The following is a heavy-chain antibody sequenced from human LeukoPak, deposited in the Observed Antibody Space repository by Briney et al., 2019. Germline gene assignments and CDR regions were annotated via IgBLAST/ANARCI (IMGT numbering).Heavy chain of an antibody. CDR2: IYYSGST. Sequence: SETLSLTCTVSGGSISSGDYYWSWIRQPPGKGLEWIGYIYYSGSTYYNPSLKSRVTISVDTSKNQFSLKLSSVTAADTAVYYCARVEYSYGYLSLDPWGQGTLVTVSS. CDR1: GGSISSGDYY. V-gene: IGHV4-30-4*08. CDR3: ARVEYSYGYLSLDP. D-gene: IGHD5-18*01. J-gene: IGHJ5*02.